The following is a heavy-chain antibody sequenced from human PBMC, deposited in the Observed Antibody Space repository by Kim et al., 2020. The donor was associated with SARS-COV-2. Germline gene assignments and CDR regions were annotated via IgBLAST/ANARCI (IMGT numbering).Heavy chain of an antibody. CDR2: INTNTGNP. V-gene: IGHV7-4-1*02. J-gene: IGHJ5*02. CDR1: GYTFTSYA. D-gene: IGHD3-10*01. CDR3: ARDRGLLKGFGEPQGWFDP. Sequence: ASVKVSCKASGYTFTSYAMNWVRQAPGQGLEWMGWINTNTGNPTYAQGFTGRFVFSLDTSVSTAYLQISSLKAEDTAVYYCARDRGLLKGFGEPQGWFDPWGQGTLVTVSS.